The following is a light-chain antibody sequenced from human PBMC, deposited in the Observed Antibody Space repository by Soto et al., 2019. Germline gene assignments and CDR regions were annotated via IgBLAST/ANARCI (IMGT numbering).Light chain of an antibody. CDR2: GAS. J-gene: IGKJ1*01. V-gene: IGKV3-20*01. CDR1: QSVTSSY. Sequence: EIVLTQSPGTLSLSPGERATLSCRASQSVTSSYLAWYQQTPGQAPRLLIYGASTRATGIPDRFSGSGSDTDFTLTISRLEPEDFAVYYCQQYGSSPSTFGQGTKVEIK. CDR3: QQYGSSPST.